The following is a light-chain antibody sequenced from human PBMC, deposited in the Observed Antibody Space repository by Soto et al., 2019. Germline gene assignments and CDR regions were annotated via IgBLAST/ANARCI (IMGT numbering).Light chain of an antibody. J-gene: IGLJ2*01. CDR3: YSAADNNLHVV. Sequence: SYELTQPSSVSVSPGQTARITCSGDVLAKKYARWFQQKPGQAPVLVIYKDSERPSGIPERFSGSSSGTTVTLTISGAQVEDEADYYCYSAADNNLHVVFGGGTQLTVL. CDR1: VLAKKY. CDR2: KDS. V-gene: IGLV3-27*01.